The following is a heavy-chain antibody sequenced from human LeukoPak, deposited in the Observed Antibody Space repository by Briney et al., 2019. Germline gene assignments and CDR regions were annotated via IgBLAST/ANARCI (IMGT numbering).Heavy chain of an antibody. CDR2: INHSGST. CDR3: ARGRRNYCSSTSCYVLLFDY. J-gene: IGHJ4*02. D-gene: IGHD2-2*01. Sequence: SETLSLTCAIYGGSLSGYYWSWIRQPPGKGLEWIGEINHSGSTNYNPSLKSRVTISVDTSKNQFSLKLSSVTAADTAVYYCARGRRNYCSSTSCYVLLFDYWGQGTLVTVSS. CDR1: GGSLSGYY. V-gene: IGHV4-34*01.